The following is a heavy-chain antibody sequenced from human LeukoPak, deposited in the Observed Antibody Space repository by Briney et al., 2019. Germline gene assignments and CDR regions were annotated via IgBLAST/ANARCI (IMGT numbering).Heavy chain of an antibody. J-gene: IGHJ6*03. V-gene: IGHV3-30*18. CDR1: GFTFSSYG. CDR2: ISYDGSNK. Sequence: GESLKISCAASGFTFSSYGMHWVRQAPGKGLEWVAVISYDGSNKYYADSVKGRFTISRDNSKNTLYLQMNSLRAEDTAVYYCAKDGGYSGYDSFRDYYYYYYMDVWGKGTTVTVSS. CDR3: AKDGGYSGYDSFRDYYYYYYMDV. D-gene: IGHD5-12*01.